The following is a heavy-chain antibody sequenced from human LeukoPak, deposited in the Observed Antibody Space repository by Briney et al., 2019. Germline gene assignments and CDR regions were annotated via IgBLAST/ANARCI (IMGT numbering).Heavy chain of an antibody. D-gene: IGHD2-2*01. J-gene: IGHJ5*02. CDR3: ARGGHCSSTSCYRSEFDP. Sequence: GASVKVSCKASGYTFTSYDINWVRQATGQGLEWMGWMNPNSGNTGYAQKFQGRVTITRNTSINTAYMELSSLRSEDTAVYYCARGGHCSSTSCYRSEFDPWGQGTLVTVSS. V-gene: IGHV1-8*03. CDR1: GYTFTSYD. CDR2: MNPNSGNT.